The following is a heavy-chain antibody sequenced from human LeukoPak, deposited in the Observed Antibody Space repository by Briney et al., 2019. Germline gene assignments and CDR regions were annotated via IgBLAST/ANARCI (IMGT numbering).Heavy chain of an antibody. J-gene: IGHJ4*02. Sequence: GGTLRLSCAASGFTFSSYAMSWVRQASGKGLEWVSGFSGSGGSTYYADSVKGRFTISRDNSKNTLYLQMNSLRAEDTAVYYCARAGNIRFDYWGQGTLVTVSS. CDR1: GFTFSSYA. D-gene: IGHD1/OR15-1a*01. V-gene: IGHV3-23*01. CDR2: FSGSGGST. CDR3: ARAGNIRFDY.